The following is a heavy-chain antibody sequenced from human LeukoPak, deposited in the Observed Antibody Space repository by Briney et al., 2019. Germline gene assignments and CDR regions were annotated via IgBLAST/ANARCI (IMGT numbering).Heavy chain of an antibody. Sequence: SETLSLTCTVSGGSISSGDYYWSWIRQHPGKGLEWIGYIYYSGSTYYNPSLKSRVTISVDTSKNQFSLKLSSVTAADTAVYYCARGKSSFNWFDPWGQGTLVTVSS. V-gene: IGHV4-31*03. CDR3: ARGKSSFNWFDP. D-gene: IGHD6-13*01. J-gene: IGHJ5*02. CDR1: GGSISSGDYY. CDR2: IYYSGST.